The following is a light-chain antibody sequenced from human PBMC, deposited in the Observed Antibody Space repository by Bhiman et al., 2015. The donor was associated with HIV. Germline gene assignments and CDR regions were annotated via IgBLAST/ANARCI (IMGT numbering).Light chain of an antibody. CDR1: TSNIGNNW. CDR3: GTWDSSLSAGGV. J-gene: IGLJ1*01. V-gene: IGLV1-51*01. Sequence: SVLTQPPSVSAAPGQKVTILCSGDTSNIGNNWVSWYQQLPGTAPKLLIYDTKWRPSGIPDRFSGSKSGTSATLDITGLQTGDEADYYCGTWDSSLSAGGVFGTGDQGHRP. CDR2: DTK.